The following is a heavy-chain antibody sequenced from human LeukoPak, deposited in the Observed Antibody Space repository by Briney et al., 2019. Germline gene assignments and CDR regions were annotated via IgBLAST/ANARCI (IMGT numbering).Heavy chain of an antibody. CDR3: ARDLVGGSYELRYFDY. Sequence: GGSLRLSCAASGFTFSSYSMNWVRQAPGKGLEWVSSISSSSSYIYYADSVKGRFTISRDNAKNSLYLQMNSLRAEDTAVYYCARDLVGGSYELRYFDYWGQGTLVTVSS. J-gene: IGHJ4*02. CDR1: GFTFSSYS. V-gene: IGHV3-21*01. CDR2: ISSSSSYI. D-gene: IGHD1-26*01.